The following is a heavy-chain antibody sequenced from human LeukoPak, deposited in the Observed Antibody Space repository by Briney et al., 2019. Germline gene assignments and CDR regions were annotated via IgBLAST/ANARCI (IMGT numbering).Heavy chain of an antibody. J-gene: IGHJ4*02. CDR3: ARAGYSNEGYSGYGHEDY. CDR1: GGSINSYY. Sequence: SETLSLTCSVSGGSINSYYWSWIRQPPGKGLEWIGYIYYSGSTKYNPSLKSRVTISVDTSKNQFSLKLSSVTAADTAVYYCARAGYSNEGYSGYGHEDYWGQGTLVTVSS. CDR2: IYYSGST. V-gene: IGHV4-59*01. D-gene: IGHD5-12*01.